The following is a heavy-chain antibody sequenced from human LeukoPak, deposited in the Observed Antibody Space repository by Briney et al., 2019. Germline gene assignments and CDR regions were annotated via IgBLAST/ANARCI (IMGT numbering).Heavy chain of an antibody. J-gene: IGHJ4*02. CDR3: ARGRGISSWYVDY. D-gene: IGHD6-13*01. V-gene: IGHV3-30*07. CDR2: ISYYGSKQ. Sequence: SLISYYGSKQNYADSVKGRFTISRDNSKNTLYLQMNSLRAEDTAVYYCARGRGISSWYVDYWGQGTLVSXXS.